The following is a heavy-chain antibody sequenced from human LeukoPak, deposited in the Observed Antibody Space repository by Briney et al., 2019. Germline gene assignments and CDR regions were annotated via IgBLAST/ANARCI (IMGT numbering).Heavy chain of an antibody. J-gene: IGHJ4*02. CDR3: ARDTLVHNTYYFDY. V-gene: IGHV3-21*01. Sequence: GGSLRLSCAASGFTFSSYSMNWVRQAPGKGLEWVSSISSSSSYIYYADSVKGRFTISRDNAKNSLYLQMNSLRAEDTAVYYCARDTLVHNTYYFDYWGQGTLVTVSS. D-gene: IGHD1-1*01. CDR1: GFTFSSYS. CDR2: ISSSSSYI.